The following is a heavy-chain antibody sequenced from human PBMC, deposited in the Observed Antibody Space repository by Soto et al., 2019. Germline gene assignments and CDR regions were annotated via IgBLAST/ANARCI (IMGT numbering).Heavy chain of an antibody. D-gene: IGHD3-10*01. J-gene: IGHJ4*02. CDR2: ISGSGGST. Sequence: GGSLRLSCAASGFTFSSYAMSWVRQAPGKGLEWVSAISGSGGSTYYADSVKGRFTISRDNSKNTLYLQMNSLRAEDTAVYYCARRRSYGSGSYSVFYFDYWGQGTLVTVSS. CDR1: GFTFSSYA. CDR3: ARRRSYGSGSYSVFYFDY. V-gene: IGHV3-23*01.